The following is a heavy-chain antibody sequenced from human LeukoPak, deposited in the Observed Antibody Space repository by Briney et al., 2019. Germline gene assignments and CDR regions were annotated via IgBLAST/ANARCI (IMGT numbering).Heavy chain of an antibody. CDR1: GFTFSSYW. Sequence: QPGGSLRLSCAASGFTFSSYWMSWVRQAPGKGLEWVANIKQDGSEKYYVDSVKGRFTISRDNAKNSLYLQMNSLGAEDTAVYYCAREGVSRELRYWGQGTLVTVSS. V-gene: IGHV3-7*01. CDR3: AREGVSRELRY. J-gene: IGHJ4*02. D-gene: IGHD1-26*01. CDR2: IKQDGSEK.